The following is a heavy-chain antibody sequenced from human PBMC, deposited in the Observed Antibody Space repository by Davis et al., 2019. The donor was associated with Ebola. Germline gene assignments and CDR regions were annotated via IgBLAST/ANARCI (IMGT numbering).Heavy chain of an antibody. CDR3: ARAKRNYIVPRGSGPPYYMDV. J-gene: IGHJ6*03. V-gene: IGHV4-34*01. CDR1: GGSLSGYY. D-gene: IGHD4-11*01. Sequence: PSETLSLTGDVFGGSLSGYYWSWNRQPPGKRLEWIGAINHSGSTNYNPSLKSRVSISADTSKNQFSLKLNSVPAADTAVYYCARAKRNYIVPRGSGPPYYMDVWGQGTTVTVSS. CDR2: INHSGST.